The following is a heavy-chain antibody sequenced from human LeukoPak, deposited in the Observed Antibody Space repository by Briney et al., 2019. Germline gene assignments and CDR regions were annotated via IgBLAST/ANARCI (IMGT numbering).Heavy chain of an antibody. CDR2: INPNSGDT. Sequence: ASMKVSCKASRYTFTDHYMHWVRQAPGQGLEWMGWINPNSGDTHYAQKFQGRVTMTRDTSISTAYMELSRLRSDDTAVYYCARALTGELYYFDYWGQGTLVTVSS. CDR3: ARALTGELYYFDY. CDR1: RYTFTDHY. J-gene: IGHJ4*02. V-gene: IGHV1-2*02. D-gene: IGHD7-27*01.